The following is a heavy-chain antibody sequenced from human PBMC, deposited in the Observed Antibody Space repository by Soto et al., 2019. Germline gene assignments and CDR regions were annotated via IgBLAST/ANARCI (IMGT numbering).Heavy chain of an antibody. V-gene: IGHV1-18*01. D-gene: IGHD3-22*01. CDR2: ISAYNGNT. J-gene: IGHJ4*02. CDR1: GYTFTSYW. Sequence: GASVKVSCKASGYTFTSYWISWVRQSPGQGLEWMGWISAYNGNTNYAQKLQGRVTMTTDTSTSTAYMELRSLRSDDTAVYYCARVAEHDSSDYWGQGTLVTVSS. CDR3: ARVAEHDSSDY.